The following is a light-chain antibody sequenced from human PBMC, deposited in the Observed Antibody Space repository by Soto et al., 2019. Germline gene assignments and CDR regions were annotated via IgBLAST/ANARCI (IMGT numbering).Light chain of an antibody. J-gene: IGKJ5*01. CDR1: QSVNSAN. V-gene: IGKV3-20*01. CDR3: QHYDRSVPIT. CDR2: GAS. Sequence: EFVLTQSPGTLSLSQGEGVTLSCRASQSVNSANLAWYQQKPGQAPRLLMYGASVRATGIPDRFSGGGSGTDFTLTISRLEPGDFAVYYCQHYDRSVPITFGQGTRLEIK.